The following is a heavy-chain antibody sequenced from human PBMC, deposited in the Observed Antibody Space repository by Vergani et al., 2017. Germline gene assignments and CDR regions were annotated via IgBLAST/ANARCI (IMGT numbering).Heavy chain of an antibody. CDR1: GFTFNYFA. Sequence: EVQLLQSGGDLVQPGGSLRLSCAASGFTFNYFAMSWVRQAPGKGLEWVSTITGSGGTTYYADSLKGRFTISRDNSKNTVYLQMNNVRAEDTAFYYCAKDRYPNEKYFFDFWGQGALVTVSS. CDR2: ITGSGGTT. D-gene: IGHD3-16*02. CDR3: AKDRYPNEKYFFDF. J-gene: IGHJ4*02. V-gene: IGHV3-23*01.